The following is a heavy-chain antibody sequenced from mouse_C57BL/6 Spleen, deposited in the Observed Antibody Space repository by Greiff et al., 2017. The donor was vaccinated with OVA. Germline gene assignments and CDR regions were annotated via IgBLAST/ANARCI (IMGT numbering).Heavy chain of an antibody. CDR1: GFTFTDYY. CDR3: ARYRPYYYAMDY. CDR2: IRNKANGYTT. Sequence: EVKVEESGGGLVQPGGSLSLSCAASGFTFTDYYMSWVRQPPGKALEWLGFIRNKANGYTTEYSASVKGRFTISRDNSQSILYLQMNALRAEDSATYYCARYRPYYYAMDYWGQGTSVTVSS. J-gene: IGHJ4*01. V-gene: IGHV7-3*01.